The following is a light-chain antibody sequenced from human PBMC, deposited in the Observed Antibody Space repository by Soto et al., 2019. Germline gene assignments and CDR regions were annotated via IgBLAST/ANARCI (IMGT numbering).Light chain of an antibody. CDR3: QQYNSWSSIT. Sequence: EIVMTQSPATLSVSPGERVTLSCRASQSVSSNLAWYQQIPGQAPTLLIYDTSTRATGIPARFSGSGSGTEFTLTISSLQSEDFAFYYCQQYNSWSSITFGQGTRLEIK. CDR1: QSVSSN. V-gene: IGKV3-15*01. CDR2: DTS. J-gene: IGKJ5*01.